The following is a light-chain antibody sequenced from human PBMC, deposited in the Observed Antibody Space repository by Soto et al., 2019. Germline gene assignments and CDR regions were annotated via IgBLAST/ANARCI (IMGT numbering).Light chain of an antibody. Sequence: DIQLTQSPSSLSASVGDRVTITFRASQGIGNYLAWYQQKPGKVPKLLIYTSSTLQSGVPSRFSGSGSGTDFTLTISNLQPEDVATYYCQKHNAAPLNFGGGTKV. V-gene: IGKV1-27*01. J-gene: IGKJ4*01. CDR1: QGIGNY. CDR3: QKHNAAPLN. CDR2: TSS.